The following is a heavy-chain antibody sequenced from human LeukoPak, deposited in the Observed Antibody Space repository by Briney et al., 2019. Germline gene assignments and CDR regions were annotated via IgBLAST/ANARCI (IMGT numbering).Heavy chain of an antibody. V-gene: IGHV1-69*06. CDR1: GGTFNRYP. D-gene: IGHD5-24*01. J-gene: IGHJ4*02. CDR3: ARGGGWADVYSPIDF. CDR2: IISMVGTV. Sequence: GASVKVSCKGSGGTFNRYPMTWVRQAPGQGLEWMGGIISMVGTVKYAQKFQGRITITGDKSTSTVYMELSSLTSDDTALYFCARGGGWADVYSPIDFWGQGTLVTVSS.